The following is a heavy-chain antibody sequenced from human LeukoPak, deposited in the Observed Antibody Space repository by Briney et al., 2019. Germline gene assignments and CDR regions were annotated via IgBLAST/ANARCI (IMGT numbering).Heavy chain of an antibody. CDR3: AAKYGSGSYDY. CDR1: GFTFSSYS. D-gene: IGHD3-10*01. J-gene: IGHJ4*02. V-gene: IGHV3-48*01. Sequence: PGGSLRLSCAASGFTFSSYSMNWVRQAPGKGLGWVSYITSSSSTIYYADSVKCRFTISRDNAKNSLFLQMNSLRAEDTAVYYCAAKYGSGSYDYWGQGTLVTVSS. CDR2: ITSSSSTI.